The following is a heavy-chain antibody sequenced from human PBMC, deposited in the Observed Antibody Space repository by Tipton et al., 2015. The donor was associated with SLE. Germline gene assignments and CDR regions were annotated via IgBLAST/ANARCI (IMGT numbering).Heavy chain of an antibody. CDR1: GGSMTSYY. V-gene: IGHV4-4*07. J-gene: IGHJ5*02. CDR3: ARGGCSSCWFDP. CDR2: ILSSGST. Sequence: TLSLTCIVSGGSMTSYYWYWIRQPAGRGLEWIGRILSSGSTDYNPSLKSRVTMSLDTSKNQFSLQLSSVTAADTAVYYCARGGCSSCWFDPWGQGTLATVSS. D-gene: IGHD6-6*01.